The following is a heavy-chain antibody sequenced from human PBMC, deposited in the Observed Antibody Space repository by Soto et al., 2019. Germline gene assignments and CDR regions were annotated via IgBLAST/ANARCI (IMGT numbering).Heavy chain of an antibody. Sequence: VQLVESGGGVVQPGTSLRLSCAVSGFSLRHYVFHWVRQAPGQGLEWVAVIRDGDAKTNYATSVRGRFTVSRDMSKSTIFLQMNNLRVDDSAIYFCAREGDTHAFRGFDLWGQGTLVTVSS. CDR1: GFSLRHYV. V-gene: IGHV3-30*14. D-gene: IGHD3-16*01. J-gene: IGHJ5*02. CDR2: IRDGDAKT. CDR3: AREGDTHAFRGFDL.